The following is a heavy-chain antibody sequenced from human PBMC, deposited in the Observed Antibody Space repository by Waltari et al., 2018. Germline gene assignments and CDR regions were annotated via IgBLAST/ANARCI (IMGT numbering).Heavy chain of an antibody. D-gene: IGHD6-13*01. CDR3: ARVGPYSTSYYFDT. CDR2: ISSGSDTI. Sequence: DVQLVESGGGLMQPGGSLRLSCAVSGFTIRSDNRNWVRQAPGMGLGWVSYISSGSDTIYYADAVKVLFTISRDNAQNSLYLEMNSLRGEDTAVYYCARVGPYSTSYYFDTWGQGTLVTVSS. J-gene: IGHJ4*01. V-gene: IGHV3-48*01. CDR1: GFTIRSDN.